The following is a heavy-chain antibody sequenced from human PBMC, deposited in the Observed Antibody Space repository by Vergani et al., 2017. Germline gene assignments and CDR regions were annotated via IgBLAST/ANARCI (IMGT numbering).Heavy chain of an antibody. D-gene: IGHD1-26*01. V-gene: IGHV3-23*01. CDR3: VKGAGSYENFFDS. J-gene: IGHJ4*02. CDR1: GFTFSTYA. Sequence: EVQLLESGGSLKQPGGSVRLSCAASGFTFSTYAMHWVRQAPGKGLEWVSALTGGGGSTYNADSFKGRFIISRDNSRDTLYLQMNSLRPEDTATYYCVKGAGSYENFFDSWGQGTLVTVSS. CDR2: LTGGGGST.